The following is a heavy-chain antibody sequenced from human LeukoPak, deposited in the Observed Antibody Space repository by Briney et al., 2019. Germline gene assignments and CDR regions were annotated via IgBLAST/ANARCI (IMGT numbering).Heavy chain of an antibody. Sequence: GGSLRLSCAASGFTFSNAWMSWVRQAPGKGLEWVSAISGSGGSTYYADSVKGRFTISRDNSKNTLYLQMNSLRAEDTAVYYCAKLVVPAAIYWFDPWGQGTLVTVSS. V-gene: IGHV3-23*01. CDR3: AKLVVPAAIYWFDP. D-gene: IGHD2-2*02. CDR2: ISGSGGST. J-gene: IGHJ5*02. CDR1: GFTFSNAW.